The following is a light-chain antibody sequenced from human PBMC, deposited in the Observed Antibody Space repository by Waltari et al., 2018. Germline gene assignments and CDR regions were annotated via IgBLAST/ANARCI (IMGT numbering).Light chain of an antibody. V-gene: IGKV1-NL1*01. CDR1: QGISNY. CDR3: QQYFNIPRT. CDR2: GAS. Sequence: IQLTQSPSSLSASVGDRVTITCRASQGISNYLAWYQQKPGKAPKLLLFGASTLKSGVPSRFSGSGSGTEHTLTISGLQPDDFATYFCQQYFNIPRTFGQGTKVEIK. J-gene: IGKJ1*01.